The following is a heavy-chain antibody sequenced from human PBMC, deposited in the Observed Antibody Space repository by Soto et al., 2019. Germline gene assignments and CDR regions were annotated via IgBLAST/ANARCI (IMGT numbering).Heavy chain of an antibody. CDR3: AKNQERELPRVIDF. D-gene: IGHD1-7*01. V-gene: IGHV3-23*01. CDR2: MSGSSSTT. Sequence: PRGSLRLSCATSGLTFSNYAMSWVRQAPGGGLEWVSSMSGSSSTTYYADSVRGRFTISRDRSKNTLYLQMSSLRAEDTALYYCAKNQERELPRVIDFWGQGTLVTVSS. J-gene: IGHJ4*02. CDR1: GLTFSNYA.